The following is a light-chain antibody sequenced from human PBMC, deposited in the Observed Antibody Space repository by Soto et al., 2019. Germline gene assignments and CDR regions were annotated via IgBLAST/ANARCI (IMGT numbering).Light chain of an antibody. J-gene: IGLJ1*01. CDR2: EVS. CDR1: SSDVGGYTY. CDR3: TSHAGSNNYV. V-gene: IGLV2-8*01. Sequence: QSVLTQPPSASGSPGQSVTISCTGTSSDVGGYTYVSWYQQHPGKAPKLIISEVSKRPSGVPDRFSGSKSGNTGSLPVSGLQAEDEADYYCTSHAGSNNYVFGTRTKVTVL.